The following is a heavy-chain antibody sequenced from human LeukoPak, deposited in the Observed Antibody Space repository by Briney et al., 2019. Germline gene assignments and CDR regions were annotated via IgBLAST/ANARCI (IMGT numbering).Heavy chain of an antibody. D-gene: IGHD4-17*01. CDR2: IYYSGST. CDR1: GGSISYYY. J-gene: IGHJ4*02. V-gene: IGHV4-59*01. CDR3: ARDRDDAYGDFTL. Sequence: PSETLSLTCTVSGGSISYYYWSWIRQPPGKGLEWIGYIYYSGSTNYNPSLKSRVTISVDTSKSQFSLKLSSVTAADTAVYYCARDRDDAYGDFTLWGQGTLVTVSS.